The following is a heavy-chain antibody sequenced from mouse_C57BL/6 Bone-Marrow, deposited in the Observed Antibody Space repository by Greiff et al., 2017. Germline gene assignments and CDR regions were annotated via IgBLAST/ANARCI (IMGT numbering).Heavy chain of an antibody. CDR1: GYTFTDYE. V-gene: IGHV1-15*01. J-gene: IGHJ4*01. Sequence: QVQLQQSGAELVRPGASVTLSCKASGYTFTDYEMHWVKQTPVHGLEWIGAIDPETGGTAHNQKFKGKAILTADKSSSTAYMELRSLTSEDSAVYYCTRGSSTIVTHYYARDYWGQGTSVTVSS. D-gene: IGHD2-5*01. CDR2: IDPETGGT. CDR3: TRGSSTIVTHYYARDY.